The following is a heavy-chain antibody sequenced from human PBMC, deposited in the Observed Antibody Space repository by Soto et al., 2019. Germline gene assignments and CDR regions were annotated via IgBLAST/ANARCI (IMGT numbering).Heavy chain of an antibody. CDR2: VHYSWGS. D-gene: IGHD3-10*01. V-gene: IGHV4-59*08. CDR1: GGSISSYH. Sequence: SETLSLTCTVSGGSISSYHWSWIRQTPGKGLEWIGYVHYSWGSNYNPSLKSRVAISLDTSKSQFSLKLTSVTATDTAVYYCALQGFGALHGLLDVRGQGTTVPVS. J-gene: IGHJ6*02. CDR3: ALQGFGALHGLLDV.